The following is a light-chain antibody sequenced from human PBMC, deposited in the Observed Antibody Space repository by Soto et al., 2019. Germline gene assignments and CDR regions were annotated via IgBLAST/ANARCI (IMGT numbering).Light chain of an antibody. CDR3: QHRSNWPPYT. CDR2: DAS. J-gene: IGKJ2*01. V-gene: IGKV3-11*01. CDR1: QSVNSN. Sequence: EIVLTQSPATLSLSPAERATLSCRASQSVNSNLAWYQQKPGQAPRLLIFDASNRATGIPARFSGSGSGTDFTLTISSLEPEDFAVYYCQHRSNWPPYTFGQGTKLEIK.